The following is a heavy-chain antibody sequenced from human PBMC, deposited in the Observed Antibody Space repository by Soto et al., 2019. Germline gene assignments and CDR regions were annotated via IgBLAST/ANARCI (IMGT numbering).Heavy chain of an antibody. Sequence: SETLSLTCVVSGGSITSYHWSWIRQFPGKGLEWIAYTAYTGNTNYNPSLKSRVTMSVDTSKNQVSLKLNSVTTADTAVYYCARDRSTYGGGGTGDVKENWFDPWGPGNLVTVSS. V-gene: IGHV4-59*01. CDR2: TAYTGNT. J-gene: IGHJ5*02. D-gene: IGHD2-8*01. CDR3: ARDRSTYGGGGTGDVKENWFDP. CDR1: GGSITSYH.